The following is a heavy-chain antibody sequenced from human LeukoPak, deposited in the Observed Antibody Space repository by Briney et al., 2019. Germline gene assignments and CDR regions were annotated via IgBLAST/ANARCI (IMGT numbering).Heavy chain of an antibody. J-gene: IGHJ3*02. CDR2: LYSAGNT. CDR1: GFTVSSNY. V-gene: IGHV3-53*01. D-gene: IGHD3-16*01. Sequence: PGGSLRLSCAASGFTVSSNYMNWVRQAPGKGLEWVAVLYSAGNTFYADSLKGRFTISRDNSKNTLYLQMNSLRAKDTALYYCARLIQPQGAFDIWGQGTMVTVSS. CDR3: ARLIQPQGAFDI.